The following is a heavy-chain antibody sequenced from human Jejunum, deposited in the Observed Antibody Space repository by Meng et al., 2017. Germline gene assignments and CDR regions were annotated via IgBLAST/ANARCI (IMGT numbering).Heavy chain of an antibody. D-gene: IGHD3-10*01. V-gene: IGHV6-1*01. CDR2: AFYRSDWTL. CDR1: GDSVSSNSVA. CDR3: AREGTLPRGVINHPDY. J-gene: IGHJ4*02. Sequence: LRLSCAIPGDSVSSNSVAWNWIRQSPSKGLEWLVRAFYRSDWTLDYALSVKSRITINPDTSKNHFSLQLSSVTPEDTAVYYCAREGTLPRGVINHPDYWGQGTTVTVSS.